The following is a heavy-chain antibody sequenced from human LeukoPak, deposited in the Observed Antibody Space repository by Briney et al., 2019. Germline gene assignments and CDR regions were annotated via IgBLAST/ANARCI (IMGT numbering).Heavy chain of an antibody. CDR3: ARTNPLYGDFDY. CDR1: GLTVTHNY. CDR2: IFPDGRT. J-gene: IGHJ4*02. D-gene: IGHD4-17*01. V-gene: IGHV3-53*01. Sequence: PGGSLRLSCAASGLTVTHNYVSWVRQAPGKGLEWVSVIFPDGRTYHADSVKGRFTISRDNSKNTLLLQMNSLRADDTALYHCARTNPLYGDFDYWGQGILVTVSS.